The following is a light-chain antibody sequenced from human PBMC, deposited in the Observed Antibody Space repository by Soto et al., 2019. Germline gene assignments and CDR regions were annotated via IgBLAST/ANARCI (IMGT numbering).Light chain of an antibody. CDR1: RDVGSD. CDR2: AAS. CDR3: LQDYGDSWT. Sequence: TQMTQSPLSLSPSVGEKIIITCRASRDVGSDVSWYKQKRGQAPKVVIYAASNLYTGVPSRFRGRRSGTEFTPTISSLKPEDFESYYCLQDYGDSWTFGQGTKVDIK. V-gene: IGKV1-6*01. J-gene: IGKJ1*01.